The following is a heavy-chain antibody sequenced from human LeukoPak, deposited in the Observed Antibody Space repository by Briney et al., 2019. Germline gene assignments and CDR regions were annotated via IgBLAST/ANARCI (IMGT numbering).Heavy chain of an antibody. D-gene: IGHD3-9*01. CDR1: RFTFSNYG. CDR3: ARGRYFDWSDPYDAFDI. CDR2: INSRSSTI. J-gene: IGHJ3*02. Sequence: GGSLRLSCAASRFTFSNYGVNWVRQAPGKGLEWVSYINSRSSTIYYADSVRGRFTISRDNAKNSLYLQMNSLRAEDTAVYYCARGRYFDWSDPYDAFDIWGQGTMVTVSS. V-gene: IGHV3-48*04.